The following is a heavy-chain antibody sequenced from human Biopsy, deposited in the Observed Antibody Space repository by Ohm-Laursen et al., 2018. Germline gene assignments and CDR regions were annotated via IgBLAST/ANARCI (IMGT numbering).Heavy chain of an antibody. CDR3: AKQGATILSSFDS. CDR1: GFTFSDNA. D-gene: IGHD3-9*01. J-gene: IGHJ5*01. V-gene: IGHV3-23*01. CDR2: IRVSGVST. Sequence: SLRLSCTASGFTFSDNAMSWVRQAPGKGLEWVSAIRVSGVSTYYTDSVKGRFTISRDNSKNRLYLQMNSLRGEDTAIHYRAKQGATILSSFDSWGQGTLVTVSS.